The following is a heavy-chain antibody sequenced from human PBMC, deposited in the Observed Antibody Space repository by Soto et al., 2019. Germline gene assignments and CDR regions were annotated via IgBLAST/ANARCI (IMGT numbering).Heavy chain of an antibody. CDR2: IWYDGSNK. J-gene: IGHJ6*02. Sequence: TGGSLRLSCAASWFTFISYGMHWVRQAPGKGLEWVAVIWYDGSNKYYADSVKGRFTISRDNSKNTLYLQMNSLRAEDTAVYYCARDPSGYCSGGSCLYYYYYYGMDVWGQGTTVTVSS. V-gene: IGHV3-33*01. CDR1: WFTFISYG. D-gene: IGHD2-15*01. CDR3: ARDPSGYCSGGSCLYYYYYYGMDV.